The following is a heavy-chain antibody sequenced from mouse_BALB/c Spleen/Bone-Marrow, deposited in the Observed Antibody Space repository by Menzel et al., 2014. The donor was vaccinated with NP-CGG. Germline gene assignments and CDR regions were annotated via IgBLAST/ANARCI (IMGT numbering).Heavy chain of an antibody. J-gene: IGHJ3*01. Sequence: QVQLQQSGAELVKPGAPVKPSCKASGYTFTSYWMNWVKQRPGRGLEWIGRIDPSDSETHYNQKLKDKATLTVDKSSSTAYIQLSSLTSEDSAVYYCARSGGNYVSFAYWGQGTLVTVSA. CDR2: IDPSDSET. V-gene: IGHV1-69*02. CDR3: ARSGGNYVSFAY. D-gene: IGHD2-1*01. CDR1: GYTFTSYW.